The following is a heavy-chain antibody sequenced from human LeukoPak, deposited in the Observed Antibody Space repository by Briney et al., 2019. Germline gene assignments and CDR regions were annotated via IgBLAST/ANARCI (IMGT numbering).Heavy chain of an antibody. Sequence: SETLSLTCTVSGGSISSYYWSWIRQPPGKGLEWIGYIYYSGSTNYNPSLKSRVTISVDTSKNQFSLKLSSVTAADTDVYYCAREWSGYDPYYFDYWGQGTLVTVSS. J-gene: IGHJ4*02. CDR2: IYYSGST. CDR3: AREWSGYDPYYFDY. D-gene: IGHD5-12*01. V-gene: IGHV4-59*01. CDR1: GGSISSYY.